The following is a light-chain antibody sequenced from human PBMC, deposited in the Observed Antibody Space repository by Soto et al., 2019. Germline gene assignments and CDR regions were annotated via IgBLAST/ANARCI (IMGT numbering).Light chain of an antibody. CDR3: QQYGSSPWT. V-gene: IGKV3-20*01. Sequence: EIELTQSPGTLSLSPRERATLSCRASQSVSSSYLAWYQQKPGQAPRLLIYGASSRATGIPDRFSGSGSGTDFTLTISRLETEDFAVYYCQQYGSSPWTFGQGTKVDIK. CDR2: GAS. J-gene: IGKJ1*01. CDR1: QSVSSSY.